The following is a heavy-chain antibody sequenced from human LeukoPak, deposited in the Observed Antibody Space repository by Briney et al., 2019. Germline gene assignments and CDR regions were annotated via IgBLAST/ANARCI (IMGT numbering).Heavy chain of an antibody. CDR1: GGSISSSSYY. J-gene: IGHJ4*02. CDR2: IYYSGST. D-gene: IGHD6-13*01. CDR3: AREDSPGIAESYYFDY. V-gene: IGHV4-39*07. Sequence: SETLSLTCTVSGGSISSSSYYWGWIRQPPGKGLEWIGSIYYSGSTYYNPSLKSRVTISVDTSKNQFSLKLSSVTAADTAVYYCAREDSPGIAESYYFDYWGQGTLVTVSS.